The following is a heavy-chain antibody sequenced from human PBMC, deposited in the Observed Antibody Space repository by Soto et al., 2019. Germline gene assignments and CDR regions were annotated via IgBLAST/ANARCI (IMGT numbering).Heavy chain of an antibody. CDR2: ISDSGATK. V-gene: IGHV3-48*02. Sequence: GGSLRLSCAASGFTFSNCGMNWVRQTPGKGLEWVSYISDSGATKHYADSVKGRFTISRDNGKDSLYLQMNSLRDEDTAVYFCARCSRNSCYSYGVDVWGQGATVTVSS. J-gene: IGHJ6*02. CDR3: ARCSRNSCYSYGVDV. D-gene: IGHD2-15*01. CDR1: GFTFSNCG.